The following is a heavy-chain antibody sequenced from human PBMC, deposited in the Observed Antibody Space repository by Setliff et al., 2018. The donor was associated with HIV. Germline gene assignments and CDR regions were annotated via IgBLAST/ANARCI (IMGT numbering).Heavy chain of an antibody. J-gene: IGHJ6*03. CDR3: AREGWGLLRESHYYYYMDV. CDR2: IYTSGST. Sequence: SETLSLTCTVSGGSISSGSYYWSWIRQPAGKGLGWIGHIYTSGSTNYKPSLKSRVTISVDTPKNQFSLRLSSVTAADTAVYYCAREGWGLLRESHYYYYMDVWGKGTTVTVS. D-gene: IGHD2-21*02. V-gene: IGHV4-61*09. CDR1: GGSISSGSYY.